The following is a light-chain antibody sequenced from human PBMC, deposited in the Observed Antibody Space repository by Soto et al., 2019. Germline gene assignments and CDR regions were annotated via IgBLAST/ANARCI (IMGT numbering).Light chain of an antibody. V-gene: IGKV3-20*01. Sequence: EIVLTQSPGTLSLSPGERATLSCRASQSVSSTYLAWFQQKPGQAPRLLMYGASNSATGIPDRFSGSGSGTNFTLTISRLEPGDFAVYYCQQYDTSPWTFGQGTKVEV. CDR2: GAS. CDR3: QQYDTSPWT. J-gene: IGKJ1*01. CDR1: QSVSSTY.